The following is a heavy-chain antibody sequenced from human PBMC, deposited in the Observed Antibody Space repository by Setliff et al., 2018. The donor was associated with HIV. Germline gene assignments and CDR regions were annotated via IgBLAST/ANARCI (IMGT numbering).Heavy chain of an antibody. CDR2: MNPNSANT. Sequence: ASVKVSCKAVGYTFTGYYMHWVRQATGQGLEWMGWMNPNSANTGYAQKFQGRVTMTRNTSISTAYMELSSLRAEDTALYYCAKGGYGSGSYYYFDYWGQGTLVTVSS. D-gene: IGHD3-10*01. CDR3: AKGGYGSGSYYYFDY. J-gene: IGHJ4*02. CDR1: GYTFTGYY. V-gene: IGHV1-8*02.